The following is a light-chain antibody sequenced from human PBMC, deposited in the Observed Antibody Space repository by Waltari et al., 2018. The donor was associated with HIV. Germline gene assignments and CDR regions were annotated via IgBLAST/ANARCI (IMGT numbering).Light chain of an antibody. CDR1: QTILYTYKNKDS. Sequence: EIVMTQSQDSLAVSLGERATINCKSSQTILYTYKNKDSLAWYQQRPGQPPKLLIYWASTRESGVPDRFTGSGSGTDFTLTISSLQAEDVAVYYCQQYYSPPYTFGQGTELQIK. CDR3: QQYYSPPYT. V-gene: IGKV4-1*01. J-gene: IGKJ2*01. CDR2: WAS.